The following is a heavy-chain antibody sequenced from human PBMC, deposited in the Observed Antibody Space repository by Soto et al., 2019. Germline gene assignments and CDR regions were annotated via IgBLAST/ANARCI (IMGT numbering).Heavy chain of an antibody. CDR1: GFTFSSYG. J-gene: IGHJ4*02. D-gene: IGHD6-6*01. V-gene: IGHV3-30*03. Sequence: GGSLRLSCAASGFTFSSYGMHWVRQAPGKGLEWVAVISYDGSNKYYADSVKGRFTISRDNAKNSLYLQMNSLRAEDTAVYYCARDSSIAARSVFGYWGQGTLVTVSS. CDR3: ARDSSIAARSVFGY. CDR2: ISYDGSNK.